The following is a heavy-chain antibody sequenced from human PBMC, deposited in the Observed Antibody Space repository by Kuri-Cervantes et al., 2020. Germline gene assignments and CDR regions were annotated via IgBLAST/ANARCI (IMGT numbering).Heavy chain of an antibody. CDR3: ARDSGWYGRDWFDP. D-gene: IGHD6-19*01. Sequence: ETLSLTCAASGFTFSSYWMSWVRQAPGKGLERVANIKQDGSEKYYVDSVKGRFTISRDNAKNSLYLQMNSLRAEDTAVYYCARDSGWYGRDWFDPWGQGTLVTVSS. V-gene: IGHV3-7*01. CDR2: IKQDGSEK. J-gene: IGHJ5*02. CDR1: GFTFSSYW.